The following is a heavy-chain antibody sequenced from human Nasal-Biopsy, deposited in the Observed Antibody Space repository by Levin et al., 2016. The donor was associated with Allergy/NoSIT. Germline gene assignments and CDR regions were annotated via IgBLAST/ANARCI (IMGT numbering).Heavy chain of an antibody. Sequence: SWVRQAPGKGLEWVSAISGSGDNTYYTDSVKGRFTFSRDNSKNTLYLQMNSLRAEDTAVYYCARGGYSLGYWGQGTLVTVSS. J-gene: IGHJ4*02. D-gene: IGHD2-15*01. V-gene: IGHV3-23*01. CDR2: ISGSGDNT. CDR3: ARGGYSLGY.